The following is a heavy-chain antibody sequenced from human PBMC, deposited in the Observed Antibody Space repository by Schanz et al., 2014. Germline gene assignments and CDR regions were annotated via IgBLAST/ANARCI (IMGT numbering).Heavy chain of an antibody. D-gene: IGHD6-13*01. J-gene: IGHJ4*02. CDR1: GFSFSTYW. Sequence: EVQLLESGGGLVQPGGSLRLSCAASGFSFSTYWMSWVRQAPGKGLEWVSSISYGTSYIYYAESVKGRFTISRDNAKRSLFLQMNSLRVEDTAVYFCVSQTGSPNYWGQGTLVTVSS. CDR2: ISYGTSYI. V-gene: IGHV3-21*01. CDR3: VSQTGSPNY.